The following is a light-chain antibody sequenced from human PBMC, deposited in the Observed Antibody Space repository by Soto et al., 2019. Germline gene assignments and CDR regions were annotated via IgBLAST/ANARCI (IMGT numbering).Light chain of an antibody. CDR1: QGISSW. CDR3: QQYHTYGYT. Sequence: DILMTQSPSTLSASVGDRVTITCRASQGISSWLAWYQQKPGKAPRLLIYDASSLLSGVPSRFSGSGSGAEFTLTISSLQPDDLGTYYCQQYHTYGYTFGQGTKLEI. J-gene: IGKJ2*01. CDR2: DAS. V-gene: IGKV1-5*01.